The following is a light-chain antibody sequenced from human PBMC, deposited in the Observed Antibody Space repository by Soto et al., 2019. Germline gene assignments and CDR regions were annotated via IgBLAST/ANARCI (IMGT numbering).Light chain of an antibody. V-gene: IGLV2-14*01. J-gene: IGLJ2*01. CDR3: SSYTSSSTLV. CDR2: DVS. CDR1: SSDVGGYNY. Sequence: SVLTQPASVSGSPGQSITISCTGTSSDVGGYNYVSWYRQHPGKAPKLMIYDVSNRPSGVSNRFSGSKSGNTASLTISGLQAEDEADYYSSSYTSSSTLVFGGGTKVTVL.